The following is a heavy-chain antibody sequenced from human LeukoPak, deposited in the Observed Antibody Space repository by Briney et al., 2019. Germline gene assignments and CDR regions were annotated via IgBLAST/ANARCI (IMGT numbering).Heavy chain of an antibody. CDR1: GFTVSSNY. CDR2: IYSGGST. D-gene: IGHD4-17*01. J-gene: IGHJ2*01. Sequence: PGGSLRLSCAASGFTVSSNYMSWVRQAPGKGLGWVSVIYSGGSTYYADSVKGRFTISRDNSKNTLYLQMNSLRAEDTAVYYCARDKDYGDYWYFDLWGRGTLVTVSS. V-gene: IGHV3-53*01. CDR3: ARDKDYGDYWYFDL.